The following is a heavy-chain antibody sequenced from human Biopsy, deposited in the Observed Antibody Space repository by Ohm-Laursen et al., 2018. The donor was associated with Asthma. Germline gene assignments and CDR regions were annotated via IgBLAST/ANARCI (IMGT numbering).Heavy chain of an antibody. CDR2: ISGSGGST. Sequence: SLRLSCAASGFTVSRDHMFGVRQAPGKGLEWVSAISGSGGSTYYADSVKGRFTISRDNSKNTLYLQMNSLRAEDTAVYYCAKAIHGDPVDAFDIWGQGTMVTVSS. V-gene: IGHV3-23*01. CDR3: AKAIHGDPVDAFDI. D-gene: IGHD4-17*01. J-gene: IGHJ3*02. CDR1: GFTVSRDH.